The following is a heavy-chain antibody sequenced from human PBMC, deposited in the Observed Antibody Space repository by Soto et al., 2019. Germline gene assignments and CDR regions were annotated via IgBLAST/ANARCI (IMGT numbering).Heavy chain of an antibody. CDR2: IIPILGIA. J-gene: IGHJ6*03. D-gene: IGHD2-15*01. Sequence: SVKVSCKASGGTFSSYTISWVRQAPGQGLEWMGRIIPILGIANYAQKFQGRVTITADKSTSTAYMELSSLRSEDKAVYYCAREAVVVVAATLYYYYYYMDVWGKGTTVTVSS. CDR3: AREAVVVVAATLYYYYYYMDV. CDR1: GGTFSSYT. V-gene: IGHV1-69*04.